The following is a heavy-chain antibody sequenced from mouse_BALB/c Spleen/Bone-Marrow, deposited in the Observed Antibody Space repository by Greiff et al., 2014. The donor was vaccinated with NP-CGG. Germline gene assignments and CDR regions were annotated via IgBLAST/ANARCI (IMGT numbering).Heavy chain of an antibody. CDR2: IYPGDGDP. V-gene: IGHV1-87*01. D-gene: IGHD1-1*02. Sequence: QVQLQQSGAELARPGASVKLSCKGTGYTFTTYWMQWVKQRPGQGLEWIGAIYPGDGDPRYIQKSKGKATLTADKSSSTAYMQLSSLASEDSAVYYCTTVHYGRYEYFDVWGAGTTVTVSS. CDR1: GYTFTTYW. J-gene: IGHJ1*01. CDR3: TTVHYGRYEYFDV.